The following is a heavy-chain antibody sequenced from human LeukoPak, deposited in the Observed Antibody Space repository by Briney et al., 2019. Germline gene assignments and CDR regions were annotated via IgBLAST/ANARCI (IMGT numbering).Heavy chain of an antibody. Sequence: SETLSLTCTVSGGSISSSSYFWGWIRQPPGKGLEWIGSIYYSRSTYYNPSLKNRVTISVDTSKNQFSLKLSSVTAADTAVYYCARLVRFTMVRGAHFDYWGQGTLVTASS. CDR2: IYYSRST. CDR3: ARLVRFTMVRGAHFDY. J-gene: IGHJ4*02. CDR1: GGSISSSSYF. V-gene: IGHV4-39*01. D-gene: IGHD3-10*01.